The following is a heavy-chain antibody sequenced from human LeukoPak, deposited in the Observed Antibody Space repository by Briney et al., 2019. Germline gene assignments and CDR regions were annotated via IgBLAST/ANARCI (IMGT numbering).Heavy chain of an antibody. J-gene: IGHJ6*04. CDR3: AREVTMVRGVIIIPYYYYGMDV. CDR2: TYYRSKRYN. CDR1: GDSVSSNSAA. V-gene: IGHV6-1*01. Sequence: SRTLSLTCAISGDSVSSNSAAWNWIRQSPSRGLEWLGRTYYRSKRYNDYAVSVKSRTTINPDTSKNQFSLQLNSVTPEDTAVYYCAREVTMVRGVIIIPYYYYGMDVWGKGTTVTVSS. D-gene: IGHD3-10*01.